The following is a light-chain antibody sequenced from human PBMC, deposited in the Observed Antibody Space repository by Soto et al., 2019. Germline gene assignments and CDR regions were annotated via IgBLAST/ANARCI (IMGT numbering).Light chain of an antibody. CDR2: VNSDGSH. CDR3: QTWGPGMQV. Sequence: QPVLTQSPSASASLGASVKLTCTLRRGYSSFAIAWHQQQPEKGPRYLMKVNSDGSHSKGDGIPDRFSGSSSGTERYLTISSLQSEDEADYYCQTWGPGMQVFGGGTKVTVL. CDR1: RGYSSFA. V-gene: IGLV4-69*01. J-gene: IGLJ3*02.